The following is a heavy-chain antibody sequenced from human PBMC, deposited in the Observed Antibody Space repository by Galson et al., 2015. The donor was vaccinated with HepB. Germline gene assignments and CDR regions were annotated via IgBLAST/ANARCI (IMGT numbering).Heavy chain of an antibody. V-gene: IGHV3-49*03. J-gene: IGHJ3*02. CDR2: IRGKGYGGTT. Sequence: SLRLSCAASGFTFGDYIMNWFRQTPGKGLEWVGFIRGKGYGGTTESAASVKGRFIISRDDSKSVAYLQMNNPKIEDTAVYFCTREPIFYSGYDSHDAFDIWGQGTKVIVSS. CDR1: GFTFGDYI. CDR3: TREPIFYSGYDSHDAFDI. D-gene: IGHD5-12*01.